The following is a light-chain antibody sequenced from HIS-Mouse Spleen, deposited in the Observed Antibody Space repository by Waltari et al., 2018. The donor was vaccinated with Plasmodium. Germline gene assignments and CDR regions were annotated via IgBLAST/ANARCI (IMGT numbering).Light chain of an antibody. CDR2: EGR. V-gene: IGLV2-23*01. J-gene: IGLJ1*01. CDR1: SSDVGSYNL. Sequence: QSALTQPASVSGSPGQSITISCPGTSSDVGSYNLVSWYQQHPGKAPKLMIYEGRKRPSGSYDRFSGSKSGNTASLTIAGLQAEDEADYYCCSYAGSSTYVFGTGTKVTVL. CDR3: CSYAGSSTYV.